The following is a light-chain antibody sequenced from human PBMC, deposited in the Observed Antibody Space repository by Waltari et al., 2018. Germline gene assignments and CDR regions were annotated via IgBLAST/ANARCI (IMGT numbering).Light chain of an antibody. V-gene: IGLV2-23*02. CDR2: DVN. CDR1: SHDVGSYNL. Sequence: QSALTQTALVSGSPGQSITLTCTGTSHDVGSYNLVPWYQQHPGKAPTLLIYDVNKRPSGVSNRFSGSKSGNTASLTISGLQAADEADYYCCSYAGSAISVFGGGTRLTVL. CDR3: CSYAGSAISV. J-gene: IGLJ3*02.